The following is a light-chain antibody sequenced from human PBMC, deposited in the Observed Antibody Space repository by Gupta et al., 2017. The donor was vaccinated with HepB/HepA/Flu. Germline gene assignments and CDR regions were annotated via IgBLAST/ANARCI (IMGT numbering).Light chain of an antibody. Sequence: DNQLRQSPSSLSAAVGERVTIPCQASQDISNYLNWYQQKPGKAPKLLIYDASNLETGVPSRFSGRGSGTDFTFTISILQTEDIATYYCQQYDNLPLTFGQGTRLEIK. CDR3: QQYDNLPLT. J-gene: IGKJ5*01. CDR1: QDISNY. CDR2: DAS. V-gene: IGKV1-33*01.